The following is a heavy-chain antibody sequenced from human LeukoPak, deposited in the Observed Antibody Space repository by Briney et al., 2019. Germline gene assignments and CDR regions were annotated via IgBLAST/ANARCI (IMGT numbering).Heavy chain of an antibody. Sequence: TGGSLRLSCAGSGFTFDDHAMSWVRQAPGKGLEWVGWISAYNGNTNYAQKLQGRVTMTTDTSTSTAYMELRSLRSDDTAVYYCARAPRDIVATINFDYWGQGTLVTVSS. V-gene: IGHV1-18*01. CDR3: ARAPRDIVATINFDY. D-gene: IGHD5-12*01. J-gene: IGHJ4*02. CDR2: ISAYNGNT. CDR1: GFTFDDHA.